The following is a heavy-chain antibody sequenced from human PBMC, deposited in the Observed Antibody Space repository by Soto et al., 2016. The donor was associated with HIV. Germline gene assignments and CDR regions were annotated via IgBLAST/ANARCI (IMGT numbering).Heavy chain of an antibody. D-gene: IGHD2-21*02. CDR1: GFIFNKAS. Sequence: EMQLVESGGGLVKPGGSLSLSCAASGFIFNKASMSWVRQAPGKGLEWVGRIKNKNDGERTDYAAPVKGRFTISRDDSKNMLYLEMSSLKTEDTAVYYCTTIGGGIVVVTPTWGQGTLVTVSS. J-gene: IGHJ4*02. V-gene: IGHV3-15*01. CDR3: TTIGGGIVVVTPT. CDR2: IKNKNDGERT.